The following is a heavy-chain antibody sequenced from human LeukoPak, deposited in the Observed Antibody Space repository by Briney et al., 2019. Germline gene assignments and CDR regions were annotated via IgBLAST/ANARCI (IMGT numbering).Heavy chain of an antibody. CDR2: IIPIFGTA. D-gene: IGHD3-22*01. V-gene: IGHV1-69*13. Sequence: GASVKVSCKASGGTFSSYAISWVRQAPGQGLEWMGGIIPIFGTANYAQKFQGRVTITADESTSTAYMELSSLRSEDTAVYYCATDDYDSSGYSLFSYWGQGTLVTVSS. CDR1: GGTFSSYA. CDR3: ATDDYDSSGYSLFSY. J-gene: IGHJ4*02.